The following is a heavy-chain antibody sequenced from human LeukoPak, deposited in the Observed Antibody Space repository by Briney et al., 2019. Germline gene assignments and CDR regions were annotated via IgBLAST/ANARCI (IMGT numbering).Heavy chain of an antibody. CDR3: ARAGWYSGSYSVI. J-gene: IGHJ4*02. CDR1: GYTFTGYY. Sequence: GASVKVSCKASGYTFTGYYMHWVRQAPGQGLERMGWINPNSGGTNYAQKFQGRVTMTRDTSISTAYMELSRLRSDDTAVYYCARAGWYSGSYSVIWGQGTLVTVSS. D-gene: IGHD1-26*01. V-gene: IGHV1-2*02. CDR2: INPNSGGT.